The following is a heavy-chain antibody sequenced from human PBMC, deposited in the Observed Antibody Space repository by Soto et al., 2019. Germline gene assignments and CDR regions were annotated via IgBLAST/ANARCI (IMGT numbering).Heavy chain of an antibody. CDR2: IIPIFGTA. V-gene: IGHV1-69*01. J-gene: IGHJ5*02. D-gene: IGHD3-22*01. Sequence: QVQLVQSGAEVQKPGSSVKVSCKVSGGTFSSYAISWVRHAPGQGLEWLGGIIPIFGTANYAQKFQGRVTITADESTSTAYMELSSLRSEDTAVYYCARDYYDSCGSVNWFDPWGQGTLVTVSS. CDR1: GGTFSSYA. CDR3: ARDYYDSCGSVNWFDP.